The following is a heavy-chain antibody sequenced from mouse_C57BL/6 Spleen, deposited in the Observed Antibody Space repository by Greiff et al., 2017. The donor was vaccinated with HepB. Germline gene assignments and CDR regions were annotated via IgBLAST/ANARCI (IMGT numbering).Heavy chain of an antibody. V-gene: IGHV5-17*01. CDR3: ARIYYGNYFDY. CDR2: ISSGSSTI. J-gene: IGHJ2*01. CDR1: GFTFSDYG. Sequence: DVKLVESGGGLVKPGGSLKLSCAASGFTFSDYGMHWVRQAPEKGLEWVAYISSGSSTIYYADTVKGRFTISRDNAKNTLFLQMTSLRSEDTAMYYCARIYYGNYFDYWGQGTTLTVSS. D-gene: IGHD2-1*01.